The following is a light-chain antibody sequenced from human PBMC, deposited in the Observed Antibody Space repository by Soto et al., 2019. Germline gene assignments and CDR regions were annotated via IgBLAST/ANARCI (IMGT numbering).Light chain of an antibody. J-gene: IGLJ1*01. CDR1: SSDVGAYNF. CDR3: TSYKSRGTQV. V-gene: IGLV2-14*03. CDR2: NVS. Sequence: QSALTQPASVSGSPGQSITISCTGTSSDVGAYNFVSWYRQHPGKAPKLIIYNVSDRPSGVSNRFSGSKSANTDSLTISGLKAEDEADYYCTSYKSRGTQVYGTGTKVTVL.